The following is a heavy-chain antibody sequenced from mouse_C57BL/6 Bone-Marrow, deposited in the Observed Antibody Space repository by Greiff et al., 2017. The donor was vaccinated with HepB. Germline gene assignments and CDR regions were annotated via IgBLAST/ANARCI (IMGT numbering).Heavy chain of an antibody. CDR3: ARRASLLSWFAY. J-gene: IGHJ3*01. Sequence: QVQLQQPGAEFVKPGASVKLSCKASGYTFTSYWMLWVKQRPGQGLEWIGEIDPSDSYINYNQKFKGKATLTVDTSSSTAYMQLSSLTSEDSSVYYGARRASLLSWFAYWGQGTLVTVSA. D-gene: IGHD3-3*01. V-gene: IGHV1-50*01. CDR2: IDPSDSYI. CDR1: GYTFTSYW.